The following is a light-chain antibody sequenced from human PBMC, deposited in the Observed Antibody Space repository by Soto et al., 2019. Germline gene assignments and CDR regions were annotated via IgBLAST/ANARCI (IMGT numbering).Light chain of an antibody. CDR2: GVS. CDR3: QKYNNWPRN. Sequence: EIVLTQSPGTLSLSPVERATLSCRSSQSVSSSYLAWYQQKPGQAPRLLIYGVSTRDTGVPDRFSGSASGTEFTLTISSLQSEDFAVYYCQKYNNWPRNFGQGTRLEIK. CDR1: QSVSSSY. J-gene: IGKJ5*01. V-gene: IGKV3-15*01.